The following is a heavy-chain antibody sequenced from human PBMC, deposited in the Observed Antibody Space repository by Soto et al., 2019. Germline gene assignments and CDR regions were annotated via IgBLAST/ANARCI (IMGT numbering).Heavy chain of an antibody. D-gene: IGHD3-22*01. Sequence: LRLSCAASGFTFSSYAMHWVRQAPGKGLEWVAVISYDGSNKYYADSVKGRFTISRDNSKNTLYLQMNSLRAEDTAVYYCARDAVDYYDSSGYYYWGQGTLVTVSS. V-gene: IGHV3-30-3*01. CDR2: ISYDGSNK. J-gene: IGHJ4*02. CDR3: ARDAVDYYDSSGYYY. CDR1: GFTFSSYA.